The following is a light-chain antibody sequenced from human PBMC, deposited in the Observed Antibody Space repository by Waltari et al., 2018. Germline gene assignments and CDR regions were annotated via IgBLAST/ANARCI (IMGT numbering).Light chain of an antibody. V-gene: IGKV1-39*01. CDR2: AAS. Sequence: DIQMTQSPSPLSASVGDRVTITCRASQSIISYLNWYQQKPGKAPKLLIYAASSLQSGVPSRFSGSGSGTDFTLTISSLQPEDFATYYCQQSYSTPLTFGGGTKVEIK. CDR1: QSIISY. CDR3: QQSYSTPLT. J-gene: IGKJ4*01.